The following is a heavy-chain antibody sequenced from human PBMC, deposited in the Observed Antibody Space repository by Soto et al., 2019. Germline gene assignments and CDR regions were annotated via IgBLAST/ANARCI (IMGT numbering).Heavy chain of an antibody. D-gene: IGHD3-16*02. V-gene: IGHV4-39*01. Sequence: SETLSLTCTVSGASIDSIAYYWAWIRQHPGKGLEWIGSIFYSGTAYYSPSLAGRVTMSVDTSKNQFSLNLNSVTAADTAVYFCGGADGVFVLPSDYWGPGTLVTVS. CDR2: IFYSGTA. J-gene: IGHJ4*02. CDR3: GGADGVFVLPSDY. CDR1: GASIDSIAYY.